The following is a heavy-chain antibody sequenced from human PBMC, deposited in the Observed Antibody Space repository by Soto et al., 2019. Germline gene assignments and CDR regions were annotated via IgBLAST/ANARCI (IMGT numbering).Heavy chain of an antibody. Sequence: QVQLQQWGAGLLKPSETLSLTCGVTGGSFNGYFWTWIRQPPGKGLEWLGQINPSGSTNDNPSLKSRVIMSVDTSKNRFSLNLLSVTAAATAVYYCARGLITLGGTVSHWGRGTLVTVSS. CDR2: INPSGST. V-gene: IGHV4-34*01. D-gene: IGHD1-26*01. CDR1: GGSFNGYF. CDR3: ARGLITLGGTVSH. J-gene: IGHJ4*02.